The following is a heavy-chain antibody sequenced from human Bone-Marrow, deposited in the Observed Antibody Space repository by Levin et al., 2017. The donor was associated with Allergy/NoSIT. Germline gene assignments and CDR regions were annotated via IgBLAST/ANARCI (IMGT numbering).Heavy chain of an antibody. V-gene: IGHV4-61*01. CDR2: FHDRGST. D-gene: IGHD1-26*01. J-gene: IGHJ6*03. CDR3: ARYSRVWVYMDV. Sequence: SQTLSLTCSVSGDSVSSGLHYWSWIRQPPGKGLEWIGYFHDRGSTNYNPSLKSRVTILVDTSKNQFSLRLNSVTAADTAVYYCARYSRVWVYMDVWGKGTTVTVSS. CDR1: GDSVSSGLHY.